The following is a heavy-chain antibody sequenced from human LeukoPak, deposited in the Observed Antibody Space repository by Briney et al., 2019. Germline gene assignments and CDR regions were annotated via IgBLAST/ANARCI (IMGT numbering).Heavy chain of an antibody. V-gene: IGHV1-8*01. D-gene: IGHD1-26*01. CDR1: GYTLTGYD. Sequence: GASVSVSCKASGYTLTGYDINWVRQATGQGLEWMGWMNPNTGDTGYAQKFQGRVTMTRNSSIDTAYMELSGLRSEDTAVYHCTRGSLSGSSRDYWGQGTLLTVSS. CDR3: TRGSLSGSSRDY. CDR2: MNPNTGDT. J-gene: IGHJ4*02.